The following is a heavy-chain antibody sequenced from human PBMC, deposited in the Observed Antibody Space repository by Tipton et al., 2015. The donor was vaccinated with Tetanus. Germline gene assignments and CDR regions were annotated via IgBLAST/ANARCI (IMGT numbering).Heavy chain of an antibody. CDR1: GGSLRSGDHY. Sequence: TLSLTCTVSGGSLRSGDHYWSWIRQPPGKGLEWLAYISASGSTNSNYSLKSRITISRDTSKNQFSLNLESVTPADTAVYYCARANNDIPKKGPFDSWGQGTLVIVSS. D-gene: IGHD1-1*01. CDR2: ISASGST. J-gene: IGHJ4*02. CDR3: ARANNDIPKKGPFDS. V-gene: IGHV4-61*08.